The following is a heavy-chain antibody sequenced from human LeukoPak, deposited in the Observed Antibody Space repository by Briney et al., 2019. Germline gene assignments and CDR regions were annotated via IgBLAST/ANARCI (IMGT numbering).Heavy chain of an antibody. V-gene: IGHV3-23*01. CDR2: ISGSGGST. J-gene: IGHJ4*02. D-gene: IGHD4-23*01. CDR3: AKDRYGGSDFDY. Sequence: GGSLRLSCAASGFTFSGYAMSWVRQAPGKGLEWVSAISGSGGSTYYADSVKGRFTISRDNSKNTLYLQMNSLRAEDTAVYYCAKDRYGGSDFDYWGQGTLVTVSS. CDR1: GFTFSGYA.